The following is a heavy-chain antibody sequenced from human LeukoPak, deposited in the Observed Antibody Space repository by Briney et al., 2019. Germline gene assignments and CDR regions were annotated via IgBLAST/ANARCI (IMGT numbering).Heavy chain of an antibody. J-gene: IGHJ4*02. Sequence: SETLSLTCTVSGGSITNNNYYWSWIRRPPGKGLEWIGYIYHSGRTNYSPSLKSRVTISVDTSKNQFSLKLSSVTAADTAVYYCARHAAFAEYQSHLTHFDYWGQGTLVTVSS. D-gene: IGHD2-2*01. V-gene: IGHV4-61*05. CDR2: IYHSGRT. CDR1: GGSITNNNYY. CDR3: ARHAAFAEYQSHLTHFDY.